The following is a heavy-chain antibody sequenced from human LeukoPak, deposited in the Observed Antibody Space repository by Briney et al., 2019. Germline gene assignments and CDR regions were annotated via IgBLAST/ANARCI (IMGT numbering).Heavy chain of an antibody. CDR3: ARDASLTGYPDLDY. D-gene: IGHD3-9*01. CDR1: GYTFTSYG. CDR2: ISAYNGNT. Sequence: ASVKVSCTASGYTFTSYGISWVRQAPGQGLEWMGWISAYNGNTNYAQKLQGRVTMTTDTSTSTAYMELRSLRSDDTAVYYCARDASLTGYPDLDYWGQGTLVTVSS. J-gene: IGHJ4*02. V-gene: IGHV1-18*01.